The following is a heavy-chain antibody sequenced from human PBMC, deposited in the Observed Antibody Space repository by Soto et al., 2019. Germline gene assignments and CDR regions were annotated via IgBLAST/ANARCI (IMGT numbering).Heavy chain of an antibody. J-gene: IGHJ1*01. CDR3: TRILWSSRRDALDI. D-gene: IGHD2-21*01. CDR1: GFTFRNYA. CDR2: IGTSGTPT. V-gene: IGHV3-23*01. Sequence: GGSLRLSCIASGFTFRNYAMAWVRQAPGEDLEWVSAIGTSGTPTLYADSVKSRFSISRDDSRNTVSLQMNSLGVEDTATYYCTRILWSSRRDALDIWGQDTLVTLSS.